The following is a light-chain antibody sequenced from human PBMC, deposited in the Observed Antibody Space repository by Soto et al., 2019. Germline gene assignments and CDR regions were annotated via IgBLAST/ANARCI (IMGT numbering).Light chain of an antibody. CDR2: GSS. Sequence: EIVMTQSPATLSLSPGERDTLSCRASQSVSSNLAWYQQKPGQAPRLLIYGSSTRATGIPARFSGSWSGTEFTLTISSLQSEYFAVYYCQQYNNWPPITFGQGTRLEIK. CDR1: QSVSSN. CDR3: QQYNNWPPIT. J-gene: IGKJ5*01. V-gene: IGKV3-15*01.